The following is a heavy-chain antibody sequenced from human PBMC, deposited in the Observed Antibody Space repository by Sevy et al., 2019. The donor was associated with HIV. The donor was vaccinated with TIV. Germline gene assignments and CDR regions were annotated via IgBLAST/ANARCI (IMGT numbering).Heavy chain of an antibody. J-gene: IGHJ3*02. CDR3: VKDLFYDFDI. CDR1: GFTFSSAS. D-gene: IGHD5-12*01. V-gene: IGHV3-21*01. CDR2: ITSSSSHM. Sequence: GGSLRLSCAASGFTFSSASMNWVRQAPGKGLEWVSSITSSSSHMYYVDSLRGRFIISRDNTKNSLFLQMNSLTAEDTAVYYCVKDLFYDFDIWGQGTMVTVSS.